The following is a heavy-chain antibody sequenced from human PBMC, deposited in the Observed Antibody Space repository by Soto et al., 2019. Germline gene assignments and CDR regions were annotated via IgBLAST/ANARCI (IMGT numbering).Heavy chain of an antibody. CDR2: IYSGGST. D-gene: IGHD6-6*01. J-gene: IGHJ1*01. CDR1: GFTVSSNY. CDR3: ARHQFEYSSEYFQH. Sequence: GGSLRLSCAASGFTVSSNYMSWVRQAPGKGLEWVSVIYSGGSTYYADSVKGRFTISRDNSKNTLYLQMNSLRAEDTAVYYCARHQFEYSSEYFQHWGQGTLVTVSS. V-gene: IGHV3-53*01.